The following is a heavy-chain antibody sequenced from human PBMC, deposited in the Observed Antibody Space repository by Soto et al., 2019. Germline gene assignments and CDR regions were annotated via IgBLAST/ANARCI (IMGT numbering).Heavy chain of an antibody. V-gene: IGHV4-59*01. CDR2: ISHSGNT. CDR3: AGLRGYAGSPIDY. Sequence: SETLSLTCTVSGVSIISDYWSWVRQPPGKGLEWIGYISHSGNTNYNPSVKSRVTLSVETPKNQFSLRLSSVTTSDTAVDYCAGLRGYAGSPIDYWGQGTLVTVSS. CDR1: GVSIISDY. D-gene: IGHD2-15*01. J-gene: IGHJ4*02.